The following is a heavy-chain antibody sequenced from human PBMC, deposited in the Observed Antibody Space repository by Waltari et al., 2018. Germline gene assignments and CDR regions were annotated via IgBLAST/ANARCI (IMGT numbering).Heavy chain of an antibody. J-gene: IGHJ2*01. CDR3: ARRRRASSSWYVDWYFDL. CDR2: IYHSGST. D-gene: IGHD6-13*01. V-gene: IGHV4-38-2*01. CDR1: GYSISSGYY. Sequence: QVQLQESGPGLVKPSETLSLTCAVSGYSISSGYYWGWIRQPPGKGLEWIGSIYHSGSTYYNPSLKSRVTISVDTSKNQFSLKLSSVTAADTAVYYCARRRRASSSWYVDWYFDLWGRGTLVTVSS.